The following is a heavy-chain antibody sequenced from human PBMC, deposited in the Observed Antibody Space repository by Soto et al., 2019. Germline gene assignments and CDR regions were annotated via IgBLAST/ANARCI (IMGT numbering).Heavy chain of an antibody. D-gene: IGHD5-18*01. J-gene: IGHJ4*02. V-gene: IGHV3-48*03. CDR1: GFIFSRFA. CDR2: ISDDGASI. Sequence: GGSMRLSCAASGFIFSRFAMNWVRHAPGRGLEWFSYISDDGASIYYADSLKGRFTISRDNAKNSLSLQMNNLRAEDTAVYYCARENSVQAWLHHFDHWGLCTLVTVSS. CDR3: ARENSVQAWLHHFDH.